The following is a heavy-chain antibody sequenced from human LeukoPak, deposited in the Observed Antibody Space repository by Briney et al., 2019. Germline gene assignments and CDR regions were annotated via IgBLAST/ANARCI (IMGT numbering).Heavy chain of an antibody. CDR1: GDSVSSNSAA. CDR3: ARDGSISSSPRYYFDY. J-gene: IGHJ4*02. Sequence: SQTLSLTCAISGDSVSSNSAAWNWSRQSPSRGLEWLGRTYYRSKWYTDYPVSAKSRIPINPDTSKNQFSLQLNSVPPKDTAVYYCARDGSISSSPRYYFDYWGQGTLVTVSS. CDR2: TYYRSKWYT. V-gene: IGHV6-1*01. D-gene: IGHD6-13*01.